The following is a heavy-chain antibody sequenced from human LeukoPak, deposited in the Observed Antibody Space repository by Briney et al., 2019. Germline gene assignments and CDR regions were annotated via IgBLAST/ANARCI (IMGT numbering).Heavy chain of an antibody. V-gene: IGHV1-69*01. J-gene: IGHJ2*01. CDR2: IIPIFGTA. Sequence: SVKVSCKASGGTFSSYAISWVRQAPGQGLEWMGGIIPIFGTANYAQKFQGRVTITADESTSTAYMELSSLRSEDTAVYYCARGRPNPNQLRFLEWLSVRTAGGWYFDLWGRGTLVTVSS. CDR1: GGTFSSYA. D-gene: IGHD3-3*01. CDR3: ARGRPNPNQLRFLEWLSVRTAGGWYFDL.